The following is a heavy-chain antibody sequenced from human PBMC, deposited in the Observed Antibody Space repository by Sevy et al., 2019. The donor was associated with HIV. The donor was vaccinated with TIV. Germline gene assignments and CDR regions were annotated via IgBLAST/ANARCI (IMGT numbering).Heavy chain of an antibody. CDR3: ARDLGQEQWLVRGNWFDP. D-gene: IGHD6-19*01. V-gene: IGHV3-30*04. J-gene: IGHJ5*02. Sequence: GGSLRLSCAASGFTFSSYAMDWVRQAPGKGLEWVALISYDGTNKNYADSVKGRFPISRDNSKNTLYLQMNSLRAEDTAVYYCARDLGQEQWLVRGNWFDPWGQGTLVTVSS. CDR1: GFTFSSYA. CDR2: ISYDGTNK.